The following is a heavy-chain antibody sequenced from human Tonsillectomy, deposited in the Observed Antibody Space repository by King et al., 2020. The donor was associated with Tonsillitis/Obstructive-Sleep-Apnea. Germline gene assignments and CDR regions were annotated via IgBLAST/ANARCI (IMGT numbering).Heavy chain of an antibody. CDR2: INHSGST. D-gene: IGHD2-15*01. J-gene: IGHJ3*02. Sequence: VQLQQWGAGLLKPSETLSLTCAVYGGSFSGYYWSWIRQPPGKGLEWIGEINHSGSTNYNPSLKSRVTISLDTSKNQFSLKLTSVTAADTAVYYCARQHIVVVIAADAFDIWGQGTMVTVSS. CDR1: GGSFSGYY. CDR3: ARQHIVVVIAADAFDI. V-gene: IGHV4-34*01.